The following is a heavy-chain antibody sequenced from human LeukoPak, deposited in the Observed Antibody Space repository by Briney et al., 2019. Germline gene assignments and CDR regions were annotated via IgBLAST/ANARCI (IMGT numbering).Heavy chain of an antibody. CDR3: ARLRITMSGAFDI. D-gene: IGHD3-22*01. V-gene: IGHV1-2*02. CDR2: INPNSGGT. Sequence: ASVKVSXKASGYTFTGYYMHWVRQAPGQGLEWMGWINPNSGGTNYAQKFQGRVTMTRDTSISTAYVELSRLRSDDTAVYYCARLRITMSGAFDIWGQGTMVTVSS. J-gene: IGHJ3*02. CDR1: GYTFTGYY.